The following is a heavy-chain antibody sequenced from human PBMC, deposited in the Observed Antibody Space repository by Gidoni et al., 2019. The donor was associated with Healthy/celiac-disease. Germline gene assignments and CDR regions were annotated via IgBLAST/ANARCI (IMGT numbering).Heavy chain of an antibody. CDR3: ASGYCSSTSCYYYYYYMDV. CDR2: ISSSSSYI. Sequence: EVQLVESGGGLVKPGGSLRLSCAASGFPFSRYSMNWVRQAPGKGLEWVSAISSSSSYIYYADSVKGRFTISRDNAKNSLYLQMNSLRAEDTAVYYCASGYCSSTSCYYYYYYMDVWGKGTTVTVSS. V-gene: IGHV3-21*01. CDR1: GFPFSRYS. J-gene: IGHJ6*03. D-gene: IGHD2-2*03.